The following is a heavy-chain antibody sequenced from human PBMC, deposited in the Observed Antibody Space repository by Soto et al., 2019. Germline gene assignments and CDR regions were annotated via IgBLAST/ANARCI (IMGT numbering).Heavy chain of an antibody. CDR2: INHSGST. D-gene: IGHD3-3*01. CDR3: ARGRAREYDFWSGYYNGGMDV. Sequence: TLSLTCAVYGGSFSGYYWSWIRQPPGKGLEWIGEINHSGSTNYNPSLKSRVTISVDTSKNQFSLKLSSVTAADTAVYYCARGRAREYDFWSGYYNGGMDVWGQGTTVTVSS. J-gene: IGHJ6*02. V-gene: IGHV4-34*01. CDR1: GGSFSGYY.